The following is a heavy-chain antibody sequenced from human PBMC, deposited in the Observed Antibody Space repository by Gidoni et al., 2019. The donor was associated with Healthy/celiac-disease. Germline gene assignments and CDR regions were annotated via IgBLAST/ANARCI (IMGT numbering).Heavy chain of an antibody. CDR1: GFTFSGSA. J-gene: IGHJ6*02. D-gene: IGHD4-17*01. CDR2: IRSKAKSYAT. Sequence: EVQLVESGGGLVQPGRSLKLSCAASGFTFSGSAMHWVRQASGKGLEWVGRIRSKAKSYATAYAASVKGRFTISRDDSKNTAYLQMNSLKTEDTAVYYCTSYGSYYYGMDVWGQGTTVTVSS. V-gene: IGHV3-73*02. CDR3: TSYGSYYYGMDV.